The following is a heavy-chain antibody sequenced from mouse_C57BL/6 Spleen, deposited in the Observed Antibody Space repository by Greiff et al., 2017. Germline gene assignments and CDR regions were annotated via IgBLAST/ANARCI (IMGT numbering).Heavy chain of an antibody. V-gene: IGHV1-22*01. Sequence: VQLQQSGPELVKPGASVKMSCKASGYTFTDYNMHWVKQSHGKSLEWIGYINPNNGGTSYNQQFKGKATLTVNKSSSTAYMELRSLTSEDSAVYYCARSYGSSYWYFDVWGKGTTVTVSS. CDR2: INPNNGGT. J-gene: IGHJ1*03. CDR3: ARSYGSSYWYFDV. CDR1: GYTFTDYN. D-gene: IGHD1-1*01.